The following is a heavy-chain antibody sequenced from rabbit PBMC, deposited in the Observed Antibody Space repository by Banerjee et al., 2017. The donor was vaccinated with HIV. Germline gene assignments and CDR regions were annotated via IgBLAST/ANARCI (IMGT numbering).Heavy chain of an antibody. J-gene: IGHJ4*01. CDR1: GFSFSSSYY. D-gene: IGHD4-2*01. V-gene: IGHV1S40*01. Sequence: QSLEESGGDLVKPGASLTLTCTASGFSFSSSYYMCWVRQAPGKGLEWIACIYTGSTDITYYATWAKGRFTISKTSSTTVTLHMTSLTAADTATYFCARTVAGGALYGYYFTLWGPGTLVTVS. CDR3: ARTVAGGALYGYYFTL. CDR2: IYTGSTDIT.